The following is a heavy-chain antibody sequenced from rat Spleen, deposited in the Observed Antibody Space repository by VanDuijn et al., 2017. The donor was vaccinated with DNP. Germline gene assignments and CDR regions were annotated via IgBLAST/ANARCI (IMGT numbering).Heavy chain of an antibody. CDR3: ARDGDNTGTTTFFDY. V-gene: IGHV5-31*01. J-gene: IGHJ2*01. CDR2: ITNSGSST. Sequence: EVQLVESGGGLVQPGRSLKLSCVASGFTFNDYWMTWIRQVPGKGLEWVASITNSGSSTYYPDSIKGRFTISRDNAKNTLYLQMNSLRSADTATYYCARDGDNTGTTTFFDYWGQGVMVTVSS. CDR1: GFTFNDYW. D-gene: IGHD1-5*01.